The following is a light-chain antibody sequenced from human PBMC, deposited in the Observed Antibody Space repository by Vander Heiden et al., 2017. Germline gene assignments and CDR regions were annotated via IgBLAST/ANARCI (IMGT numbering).Light chain of an antibody. Sequence: DIQMTQSPSSLSASVGDRVTITCQTNQDINNFLNWYQQKPGKAPKLLIYDASNIDTGVPSRFSGSGSGTHFTFTISSLQPEDFATYYCQHYDNLPSYTFGQGTKLDFK. CDR1: QDINNF. CDR2: DAS. CDR3: QHYDNLPSYT. V-gene: IGKV1-33*01. J-gene: IGKJ2*01.